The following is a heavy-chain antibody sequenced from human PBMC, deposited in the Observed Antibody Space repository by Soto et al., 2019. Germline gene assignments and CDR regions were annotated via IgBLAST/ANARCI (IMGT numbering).Heavy chain of an antibody. CDR1: GFTFSNYA. CDR3: ARDSEGWFGEFWH. V-gene: IGHV3-64*07. J-gene: IGHJ4*02. D-gene: IGHD3-10*01. CDR2: ITRDGDRT. Sequence: EVPLVESGGGLVQPGGSLRLSCAASGFTFSNYAMHWVRQPPGEGLEYVSSITRDGDRTQYADSVRARFTISRDNSENTLYPEMGRLRAEDMAVYYCARDSEGWFGEFWHWGQGTLVTVSS.